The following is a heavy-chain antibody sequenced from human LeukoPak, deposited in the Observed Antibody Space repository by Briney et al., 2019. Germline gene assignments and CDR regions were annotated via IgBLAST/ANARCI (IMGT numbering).Heavy chain of an antibody. CDR2: ISHDGSFE. CDR1: GFTFSSYG. J-gene: IGHJ4*02. CDR3: ARPQGSGSYYFDY. V-gene: IGHV3-30*03. D-gene: IGHD3-10*01. Sequence: GRSLRLSCAASGFTFSSYGTHWVRQAPGKGLEWVGTISHDGSFEFYADSVKGRFTISRDSSKSTLYLQMNSLRAEDTAVYYCARPQGSGSYYFDYWGQGTLVTVSS.